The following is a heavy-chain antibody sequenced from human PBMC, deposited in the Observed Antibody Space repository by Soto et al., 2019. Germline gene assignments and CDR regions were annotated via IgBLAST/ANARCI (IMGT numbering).Heavy chain of an antibody. CDR2: ISGGGATT. Sequence: EVQLLEAGGGLVHPGGSLRLACAASGFTLNNYAMTRVRQAPGKGLEWVSAISGGGATTSYADSVKGRCTVSRDGSKNTLYLQMSSLRAEDTALYYCAKGRGGSGSLTPRVDFWGQGTLVTVSS. CDR3: AKGRGGSGSLTPRVDF. D-gene: IGHD3-10*01. V-gene: IGHV3-23*01. CDR1: GFTLNNYA. J-gene: IGHJ4*02.